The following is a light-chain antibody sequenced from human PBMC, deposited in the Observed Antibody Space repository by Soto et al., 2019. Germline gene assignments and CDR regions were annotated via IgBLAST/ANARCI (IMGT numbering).Light chain of an antibody. Sequence: IVFTQSPGTLSLSPGERATLSCRASQSVTSSYLAWYQQKPGQAPRIPIYGASSRATGIPDRFIGSGSGTEFTLSISSRQSEDFAAYYCKQYKEVTPLTFGQGTRLEI. J-gene: IGKJ5*01. CDR2: GAS. V-gene: IGKV3-20*01. CDR3: KQYKEVTPLT. CDR1: QSVTSSY.